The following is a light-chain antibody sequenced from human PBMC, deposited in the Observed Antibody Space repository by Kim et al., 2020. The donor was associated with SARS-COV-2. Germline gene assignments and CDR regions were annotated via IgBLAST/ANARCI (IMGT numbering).Light chain of an antibody. CDR2: GAS. CDR3: QQYGSSPRT. Sequence: SSAGRAVLPCRASESAISSYLAWYQQKPGQAPRLLIYGASSRATGIPDRFSGSGSGTDFTLTISSLEPEDFAVYYCQQYGSSPRTFGQGTKVDIK. J-gene: IGKJ1*01. CDR1: ESAISSY. V-gene: IGKV3-20*01.